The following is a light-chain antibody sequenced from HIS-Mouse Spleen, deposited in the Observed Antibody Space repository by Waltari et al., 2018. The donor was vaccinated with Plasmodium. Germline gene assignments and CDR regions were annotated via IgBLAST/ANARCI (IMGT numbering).Light chain of an antibody. CDR1: ALPKKY. CDR2: EDS. CDR3: YSTDSSGNHRV. Sequence: SYELTQPPSVSVSPGQTARITCSGDALPKKYAYWYQQKSGQAPELVIYEDSKRPAGIPEGFSGSSSGTMATLTSSGAQVEDEADYYCYSTDSSGNHRVFGGGTKLTVL. V-gene: IGLV3-10*01. J-gene: IGLJ3*02.